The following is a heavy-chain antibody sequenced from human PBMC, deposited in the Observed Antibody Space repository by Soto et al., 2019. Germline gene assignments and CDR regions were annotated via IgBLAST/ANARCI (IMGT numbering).Heavy chain of an antibody. CDR3: ASVDYYGSGSSFFDY. CDR2: IIPILGIA. CDR1: GGTFSSYT. D-gene: IGHD3-10*01. J-gene: IGHJ4*02. Sequence: QVQLVQSGAEVKKPGSSVKVSCKASGGTFSSYTISWVRQAPGQGLEWMGRIIPILGIANYAQKSQGRVTITADKSTSTAYMELSSLRSEDTAVYYCASVDYYGSGSSFFDYWGQGTLVTVSS. V-gene: IGHV1-69*02.